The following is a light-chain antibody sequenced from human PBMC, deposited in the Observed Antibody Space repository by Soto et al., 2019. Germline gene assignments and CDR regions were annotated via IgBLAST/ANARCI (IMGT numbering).Light chain of an antibody. CDR2: GNN. CDR1: NSNIGSNYD. V-gene: IGLV1-40*01. Sequence: QAVVTQPPSVSGVPGQRVTISCTGSNSNIGSNYDVHWYQRLPGSAPKLLFYGNNNRPSGVPDRFSASKSVTSASLAIAGLQADDEADYYCQSYDSRLSGVVFGGGTKLTVL. J-gene: IGLJ3*02. CDR3: QSYDSRLSGVV.